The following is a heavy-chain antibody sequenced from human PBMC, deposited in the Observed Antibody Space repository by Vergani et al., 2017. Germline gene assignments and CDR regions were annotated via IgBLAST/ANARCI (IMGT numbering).Heavy chain of an antibody. CDR2: INHSGST. J-gene: IGHJ4*02. Sequence: QVQLQQWGAGLLKPSETLSLTCAVYGGSFSGYYWSWIRQPPGKGLEWIGEINHSGSTNYNPSLKSRVTISVDTPKTQFSLSLSSVTAADAAVYYCARGVYGSSTSCCADSMSSSFFDYWGQGRLVTVSS. CDR3: ARGVYGSSTSCCADSMSSSFFDY. CDR1: GGSFSGYY. D-gene: IGHD2-2*01. V-gene: IGHV4-34*01.